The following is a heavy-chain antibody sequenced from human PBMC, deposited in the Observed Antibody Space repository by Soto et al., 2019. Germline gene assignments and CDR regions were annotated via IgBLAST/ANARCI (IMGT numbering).Heavy chain of an antibody. CDR3: ARGAVSRQHFYYGFDV. J-gene: IGHJ6*02. D-gene: IGHD4-17*01. V-gene: IGHV3-11*06. Sequence: GGSLRRAGSASGFTFSESFMNWIRQAPGKGLEWVSSISTTSTFTDYAASLKGRVTVSRDNSRNALFLQLDSLRDEDTAVYFCARGAVSRQHFYYGFDVWGQGTTVTVSS. CDR1: GFTFSESF. CDR2: ISTTSTFT.